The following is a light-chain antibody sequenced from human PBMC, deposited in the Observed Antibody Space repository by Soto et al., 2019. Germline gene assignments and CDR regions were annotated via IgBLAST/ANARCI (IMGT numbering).Light chain of an antibody. Sequence: DIVMTQSPDSLAVSLGERATINCKYSQSILFSSNNKNYLAWYQQKAGQPPKLLIYWVSTRESGVPDRFSGSGSGTEFTLTISSLQPDDFATYYCQQYNSYSWTFGQGTKWIS. J-gene: IGKJ1*01. V-gene: IGKV4-1*01. CDR1: QSILFSSNNKNY. CDR3: QQYNSYSWT. CDR2: WVS.